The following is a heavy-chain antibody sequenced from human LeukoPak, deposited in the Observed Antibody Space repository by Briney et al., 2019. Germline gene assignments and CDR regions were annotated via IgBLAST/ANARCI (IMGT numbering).Heavy chain of an antibody. V-gene: IGHV1-69*13. CDR3: ASRSRSTAARPRSSYYYYMDV. J-gene: IGHJ6*03. CDR2: IIPIFGIA. CDR1: GGTFSSYA. D-gene: IGHD6-6*01. Sequence: SVKVSCKASGGTFSSYAISWVRQAPGQGLEWMGGIIPIFGIANYAQKFQGRVTITADESTSTAYMELSRLRSDDTAVYYCASRSRSTAARPRSSYYYYMDVWGKGTTVTVSS.